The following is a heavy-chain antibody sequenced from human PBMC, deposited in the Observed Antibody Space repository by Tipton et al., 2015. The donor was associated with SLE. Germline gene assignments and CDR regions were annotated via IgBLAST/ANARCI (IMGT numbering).Heavy chain of an antibody. V-gene: IGHV4-61*02. J-gene: IGHJ6*02. D-gene: IGHD2-8*01. Sequence: TLSLTCSVSGDSINSGRYHWTWIRQPAGKGLEWIGRIYSSGSTNYNPSLKSRVTISIDTSKNQFSLKLRTVTAADTAVYYCARGMLAWRGAIIGVDVWGQGTSVNVSS. CDR1: GDSINSGRYH. CDR3: ARGMLAWRGAIIGVDV. CDR2: IYSSGST.